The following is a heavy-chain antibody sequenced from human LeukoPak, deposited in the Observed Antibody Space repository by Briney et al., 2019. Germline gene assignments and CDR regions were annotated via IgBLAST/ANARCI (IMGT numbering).Heavy chain of an antibody. CDR1: GGSISSYY. CDR3: ARGEDSGSYYVPFDS. CDR2: IYYSGST. D-gene: IGHD1-26*01. J-gene: IGHJ4*02. Sequence: PSETLSLTCTVSGGSISSYYWSWIRQPPGKGLEWIGYIYYSGSTNYNPSLKSRVTISVDTSKNQFSLKLSSVTAADTAMYYCARGEDSGSYYVPFDSWGQGTLVTVSS. V-gene: IGHV4-59*12.